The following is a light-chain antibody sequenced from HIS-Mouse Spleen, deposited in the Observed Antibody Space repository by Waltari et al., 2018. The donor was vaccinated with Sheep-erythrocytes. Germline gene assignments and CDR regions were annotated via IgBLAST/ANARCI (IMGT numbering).Light chain of an antibody. CDR1: QSITSY. J-gene: IGKJ3*01. Sequence: QLTKPQPSLSALVEDRVPTPSRASQSITSYLNWYQQKPGKAPKLRIYAASSLQSGVPSRFSGSGSGTDFTLTISSLQPEDFATYYCQQSYSTPQFTFGPGTKVDIK. CDR3: QQSYSTPQFT. V-gene: IGKV1-39*01. CDR2: AAS.